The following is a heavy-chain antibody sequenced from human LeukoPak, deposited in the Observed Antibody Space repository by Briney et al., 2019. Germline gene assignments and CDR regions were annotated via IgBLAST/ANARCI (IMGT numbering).Heavy chain of an antibody. CDR2: INHSGST. CDR1: GGSFSGYY. CDR3: ARGDYYDSSGYSRFLDY. Sequence: SETLSLTCAVYGGSFSGYYWSWIRQPPGKGLEWIGGINHSGSTNYNPSLKSRVTISVDTSKNQFSLKLSSVTAADTAVYYCARGDYYDSSGYSRFLDYWGQGTLVTVSS. D-gene: IGHD3-22*01. J-gene: IGHJ4*02. V-gene: IGHV4-34*01.